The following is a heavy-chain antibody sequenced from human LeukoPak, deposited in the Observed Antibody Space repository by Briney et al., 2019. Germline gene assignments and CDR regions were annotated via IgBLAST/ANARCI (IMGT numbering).Heavy chain of an antibody. CDR2: INPSGGST. CDR3: ARARSGDAFDI. V-gene: IGHV1-46*01. J-gene: IGHJ3*02. CDR1: GYTFAGYY. Sequence: ASVKVSCKASGYTFAGYYMHWVRQAPGQGLEWMGIINPSGGSTSYAQKFQGRVTMTRDTSTSTVYMELSSLRSEDTAVYYCARARSGDAFDIWGQGTMVTVSS.